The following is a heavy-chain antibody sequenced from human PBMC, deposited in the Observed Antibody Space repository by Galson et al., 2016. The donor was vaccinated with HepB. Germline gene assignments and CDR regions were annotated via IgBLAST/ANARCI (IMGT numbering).Heavy chain of an antibody. V-gene: IGHV3-30*18. CDR2: INNDGSDA. CDR1: GFSFSTYA. J-gene: IGHJ6*02. CDR3: AKDRGYYAMDV. Sequence: SLRLSCAASGFSFSTYAMHWVRQAPGKGLVWVSQINNDGSDATYADSVKGRFTISRDKSKKTLFLEMNSLRPEDTAVYHCAKDRGYYAMDVWGQGTTVTVSS. D-gene: IGHD3-10*01.